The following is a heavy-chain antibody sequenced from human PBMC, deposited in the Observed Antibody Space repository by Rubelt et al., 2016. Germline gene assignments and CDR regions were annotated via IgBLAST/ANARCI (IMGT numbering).Heavy chain of an antibody. CDR3: ARQYYYGSGTYDY. V-gene: IGHV3-33*01. D-gene: IGHD3-10*01. J-gene: IGHJ4*02. Sequence: VRQAPGKGLEWVAVIRYDGTNKNYADSVKGRLTISRDNSKNTLYLQINSLRAEDTAVYYCARQYYYGSGTYDYWGQGTLVTVSS. CDR2: IRYDGTNK.